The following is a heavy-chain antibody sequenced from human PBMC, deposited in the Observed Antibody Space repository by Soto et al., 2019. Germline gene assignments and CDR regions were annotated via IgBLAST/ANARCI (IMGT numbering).Heavy chain of an antibody. D-gene: IGHD6-19*01. CDR1: GYTFTSYG. CDR2: ISAYNGNT. Sequence: ASVKVSCTASGYTFTSYGISWVRQAPGQGLEWMGWISAYNGNTNYAQKLQGRVTMTTDTSTSTAYMELRSLRSDDTAVYYCARGYSSGWYEDWFDPWGQGTLVTVSS. V-gene: IGHV1-18*01. J-gene: IGHJ5*02. CDR3: ARGYSSGWYEDWFDP.